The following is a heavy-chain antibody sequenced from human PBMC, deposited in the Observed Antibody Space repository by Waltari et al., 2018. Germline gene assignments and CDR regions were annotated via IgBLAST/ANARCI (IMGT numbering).Heavy chain of an antibody. V-gene: IGHV3-21*04. CDR1: GFTFSSYS. Sequence: EVQLVESGGGLVKPGGSLRLSCAASGFTFSSYSMNWVRQAPGKGLEWVSSISSSSSYIYYADSVKGRFTISRDNAKNTLYLQMNSLRAEDTAVYYCAKFLQGITSNAFDIWGQGTMVTVSS. J-gene: IGHJ3*02. CDR3: AKFLQGITSNAFDI. CDR2: ISSSSSYI.